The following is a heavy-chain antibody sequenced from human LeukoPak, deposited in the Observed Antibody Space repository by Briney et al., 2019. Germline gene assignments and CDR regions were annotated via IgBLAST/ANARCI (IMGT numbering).Heavy chain of an antibody. CDR2: IYYSGST. Sequence: PSETLSLTCTVSGGSISSSSYYWGWIRQPPGKGLEWIGSIYYSGSTYYNPSLKSRVTISVDTSKNQFSLKLSSVTAADTAVYYCARKRYYYDSSGSYDAFDIWGQGTMVTVSS. CDR3: ARKRYYYDSSGSYDAFDI. CDR1: GGSISSSSYY. J-gene: IGHJ3*02. V-gene: IGHV4-39*01. D-gene: IGHD3-22*01.